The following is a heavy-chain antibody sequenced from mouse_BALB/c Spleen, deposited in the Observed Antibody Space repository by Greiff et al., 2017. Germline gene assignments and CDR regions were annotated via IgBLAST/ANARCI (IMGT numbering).Heavy chain of an antibody. Sequence: EVQLQQSGAELVRSGASVKLSCTASGFNIKDYYMHWVKQRPEQGLEWIGWIDPENGDTEYAPKFQGKATMTADTSSNTAYLQLSSLTSEDSAVYYCARRDDYDGPWFAYWGQGTLVTVSA. CDR1: GFNIKDYY. J-gene: IGHJ3*01. D-gene: IGHD2-4*01. V-gene: IGHV14-4*02. CDR2: IDPENGDT. CDR3: ARRDDYDGPWFAY.